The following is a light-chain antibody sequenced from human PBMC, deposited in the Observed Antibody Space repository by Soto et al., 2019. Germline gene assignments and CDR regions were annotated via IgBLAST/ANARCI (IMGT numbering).Light chain of an antibody. Sequence: EIVLTQSPGTLSLSPGERATLSCRASQSVTSSNLAWYQQKVGQAPRLLIYGASSRATGTPDRFSGSGSGTDFTLTISRLEPEDVAVYYCQHYGSSPWTFGQGTKVESK. V-gene: IGKV3-20*01. CDR2: GAS. CDR3: QHYGSSPWT. CDR1: QSVTSSN. J-gene: IGKJ1*01.